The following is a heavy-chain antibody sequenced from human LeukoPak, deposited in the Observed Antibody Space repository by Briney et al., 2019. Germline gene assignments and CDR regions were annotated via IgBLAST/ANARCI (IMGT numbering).Heavy chain of an antibody. V-gene: IGHV3-11*01. Sequence: GGSLRLSCAASGFTFSDYYMSWIRQAPGKGLEWVSYISSSGSTIYYADSVKGRFTISRDNAKNSLYLQMNSLRAEDTAVYYCASSPYRGSGWYCCEDYYYYYGMDVWGQGTTVTVSS. J-gene: IGHJ6*02. CDR2: ISSSGSTI. CDR3: ASSPYRGSGWYCCEDYYYYYGMDV. D-gene: IGHD6-19*01. CDR1: GFTFSDYY.